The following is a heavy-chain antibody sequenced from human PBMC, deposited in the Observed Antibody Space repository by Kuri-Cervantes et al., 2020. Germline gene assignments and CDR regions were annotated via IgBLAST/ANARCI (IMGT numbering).Heavy chain of an antibody. D-gene: IGHD5-18*01. CDR2: ISAYDGNT. CDR1: GYTFTSYG. V-gene: IGHV1-18*01. Sequence: ASVKVSCKASGYTFTSYGISWVRQAPGQGLEWMGWISAYDGNTNYAQKLQGRVTMTTDTSTSTAYMELRSLRSDDTAVYYCARVVDTAIGGWFDPWGQGTLVTVSS. CDR3: ARVVDTAIGGWFDP. J-gene: IGHJ5*02.